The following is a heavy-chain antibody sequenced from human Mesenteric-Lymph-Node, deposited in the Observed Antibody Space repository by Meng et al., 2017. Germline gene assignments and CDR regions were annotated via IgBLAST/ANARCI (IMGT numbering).Heavy chain of an antibody. V-gene: IGHV4-61*02. Sequence: SETLSLTCTVSGGSITSGIYHWTWIRQPAGKGLEWIGRIYAFGSADYNPSLKTRVTISLDTSKNHFSLELTSVTAADTAVYYCAREVFVYYDSSGYTSHNWFDPWGQGTLVTVSS. CDR2: IYAFGSA. J-gene: IGHJ5*02. CDR1: GGSITSGIYH. D-gene: IGHD3-22*01. CDR3: AREVFVYYDSSGYTSHNWFDP.